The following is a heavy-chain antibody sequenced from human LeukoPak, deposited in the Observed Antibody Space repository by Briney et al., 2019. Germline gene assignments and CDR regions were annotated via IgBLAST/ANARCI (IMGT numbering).Heavy chain of an antibody. CDR1: GGSINSYY. V-gene: IGHV4-59*01. D-gene: IGHD5-18*01. CDR2: IYYSGST. CDR3: ARGGYSYGRYFDY. J-gene: IGHJ4*02. Sequence: SETLSLTCTVSGGSINSYYWSWIRQPPGKGLEWIGYIYYSGSTNYNPSLKSRVTISVDTSKNQFSLKLSSVTAADTAVYYCARGGYSYGRYFDYWGQGTLVTVSS.